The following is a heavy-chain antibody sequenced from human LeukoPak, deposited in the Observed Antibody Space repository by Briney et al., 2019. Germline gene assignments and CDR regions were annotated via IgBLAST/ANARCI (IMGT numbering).Heavy chain of an antibody. CDR3: AKTTTGYSSGRYPGWPVDY. D-gene: IGHD6-19*01. Sequence: GGSLRLSCAASGFAFSSYAMYWGRQAPGKGLEWVSGIFGSGGSAHYADSVKGRSTISRDNSKNRVYLEMNSLRADDTAVYYCAKTTTGYSSGRYPGWPVDYWGQGTLVTVSS. CDR1: GFAFSSYA. J-gene: IGHJ4*02. V-gene: IGHV3-23*01. CDR2: IFGSGGSA.